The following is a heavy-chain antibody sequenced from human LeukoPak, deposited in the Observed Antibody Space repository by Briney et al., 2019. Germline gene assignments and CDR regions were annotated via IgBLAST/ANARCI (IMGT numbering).Heavy chain of an antibody. CDR2: ISSLSNNI. V-gene: IGHV3-21*01. CDR1: GFSFSDYG. D-gene: IGHD1-26*01. J-gene: IGHJ4*02. CDR3: ARDSSGSYSRFDY. Sequence: GSLRLSCGASGFSFSDYGMNWVRQAPGERLEWVSSISSLSNNIYYTDSVKGRFTISRDNAKNSLYLLMNSLRVEDTAVYYCARDSSGSYSRFDYWGQGTLVTVSS.